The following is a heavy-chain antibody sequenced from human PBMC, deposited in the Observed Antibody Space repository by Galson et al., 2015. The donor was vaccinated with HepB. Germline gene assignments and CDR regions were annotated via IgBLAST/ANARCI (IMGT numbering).Heavy chain of an antibody. CDR2: ISYDGSNK. D-gene: IGHD2-2*01. CDR3: ARDIVVVPAAQLNYYYYYGMDV. CDR1: GFTFSSYG. J-gene: IGHJ6*02. Sequence: LRLSCAASGFTFSSYGMHWVRQAPGKGLEWVAVISYDGSNKYYADSVKGRFTISRDNSKNTLYLQMNSLRAEDTAVYYCARDIVVVPAAQLNYYYYYGMDVWGQGTTVTVSS. V-gene: IGHV3-30*03.